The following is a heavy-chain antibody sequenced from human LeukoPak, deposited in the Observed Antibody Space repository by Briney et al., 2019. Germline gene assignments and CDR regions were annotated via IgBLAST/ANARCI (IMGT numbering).Heavy chain of an antibody. J-gene: IGHJ4*02. D-gene: IGHD6-19*01. V-gene: IGHV4-34*01. CDR1: GGSFSGYC. CDR2: INHSGST. Sequence: RASETLSPTCAVYGGSFSGYCWSWIRQPPGKGLEWIGEINHSGSTNYNPSLKSRVTISVDTSKNQFSLKLSSVTAADTAVYYCARGLEAYSSGTFDYWGQGNLVTVSS. CDR3: ARGLEAYSSGTFDY.